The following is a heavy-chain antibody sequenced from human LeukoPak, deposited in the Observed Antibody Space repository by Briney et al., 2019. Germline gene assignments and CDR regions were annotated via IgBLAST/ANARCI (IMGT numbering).Heavy chain of an antibody. D-gene: IGHD5-24*01. CDR3: AKVPEDGYTEPDYFDY. J-gene: IGHJ4*02. Sequence: GGSLRLSCAASGFTFSSYAMSWVRQAPGKGLEWVSAISGSGGSTYYADSVKGRFTISRDNSKNTLYLQMNSLRAEDTAVYYCAKVPEDGYTEPDYFDYWGQGTLVTVSS. CDR2: ISGSGGST. CDR1: GFTFSSYA. V-gene: IGHV3-23*01.